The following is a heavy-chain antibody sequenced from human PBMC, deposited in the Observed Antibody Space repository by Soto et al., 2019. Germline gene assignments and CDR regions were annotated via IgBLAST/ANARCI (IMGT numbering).Heavy chain of an antibody. CDR2: ISYSGNT. Sequence: SETLSLTCTVSGGSISGFYWTWIRQPPGKGLEWIGYISYSGNTNYSPSLKSRVTISVDTSKRLLSLKLTSVTTADAAVYFCARAPMVISRSYFDNWGQGTPVTV. J-gene: IGHJ4*02. CDR1: GGSISGFY. D-gene: IGHD2-8*01. V-gene: IGHV4-59*12. CDR3: ARAPMVISRSYFDN.